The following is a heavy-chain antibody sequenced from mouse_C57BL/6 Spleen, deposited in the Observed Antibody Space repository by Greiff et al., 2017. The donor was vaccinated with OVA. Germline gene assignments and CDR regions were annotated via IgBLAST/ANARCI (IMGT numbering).Heavy chain of an antibody. J-gene: IGHJ4*01. Sequence: QVQLQQSGAELVRPGTSVKVSCKASGYAFTNYLIEWVKQRPGQGLEWIGVINPGSGGTNYNEKFKGKATLTADKSSSTAYMQLSSLTSEDSAVYFCARSYGNPSYAMDYWGQGTSVTVSS. V-gene: IGHV1-54*01. CDR3: ARSYGNPSYAMDY. CDR2: INPGSGGT. D-gene: IGHD2-1*01. CDR1: GYAFTNYL.